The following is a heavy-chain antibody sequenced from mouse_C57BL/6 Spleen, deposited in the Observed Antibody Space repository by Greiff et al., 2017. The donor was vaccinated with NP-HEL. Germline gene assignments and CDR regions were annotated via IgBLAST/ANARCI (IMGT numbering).Heavy chain of an antibody. D-gene: IGHD2-4*01. CDR1: GYTFTSYT. J-gene: IGHJ4*01. CDR3: ARDLDYDYAMDY. V-gene: IGHV1-4*01. CDR2: INPSSGYT. Sequence: VKLMESGAELARPGASVKMSCKASGYTFTSYTMHWVKQRPGQGLEWIGYINPSSGYTKYNQKFKDKATLTADKSSSTAYMQLSSLTSEDSAVYYCARDLDYDYAMDYWGQGTSVTVSS.